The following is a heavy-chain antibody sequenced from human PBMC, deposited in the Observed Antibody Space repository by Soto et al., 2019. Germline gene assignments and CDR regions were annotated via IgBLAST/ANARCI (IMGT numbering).Heavy chain of an antibody. D-gene: IGHD3-22*01. Sequence: PGGSLRLSCAASGFTFSSYAMHWVRQAPGKGLEWVSSISITSSYIYYADSLKGRFTVSRDNAKNTLYLQMNSLRAEDTAVYYCAAGIADYYDSSGYYAYWGQGILVTVSS. J-gene: IGHJ4*02. CDR3: AAGIADYYDSSGYYAY. V-gene: IGHV3-21*01. CDR2: ISITSSYI. CDR1: GFTFSSYA.